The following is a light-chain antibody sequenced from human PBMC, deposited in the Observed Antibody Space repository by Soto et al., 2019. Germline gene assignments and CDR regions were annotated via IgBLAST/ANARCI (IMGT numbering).Light chain of an antibody. CDR3: SSYTSITTVV. CDR2: EVS. J-gene: IGLJ1*01. CDR1: SSDIGGYNY. Sequence: QSALTQPASVSGSPGQSITISCPGTSSDIGGYNYVSWYQQHPGKAPKLIIYEVSNRPSGVSNRFSGSKSGNTASLTISGLQAEDESDYYCSSYTSITTVVFGTGTKVTVL. V-gene: IGLV2-14*01.